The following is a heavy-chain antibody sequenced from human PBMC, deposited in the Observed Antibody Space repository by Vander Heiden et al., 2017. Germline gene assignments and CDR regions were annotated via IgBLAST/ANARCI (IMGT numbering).Heavy chain of an antibody. CDR2: IHYSGST. Sequence: QVQLQQSGPGLVKPSETLSLTCTVSGDSISGYYWSWIRQRPGKGLEWIGYIHYSGSTNYNPSLGSRVTISVDTSKNQFSLRLTSVTAAETAMYYCAREDITYYSMGSGYKSWPGAFDPWGQGTMVTVSS. V-gene: IGHV4-59*13. D-gene: IGHD5-12*01. J-gene: IGHJ3*01. CDR1: GDSISGYY. CDR3: AREDITYYSMGSGYKSWPGAFDP.